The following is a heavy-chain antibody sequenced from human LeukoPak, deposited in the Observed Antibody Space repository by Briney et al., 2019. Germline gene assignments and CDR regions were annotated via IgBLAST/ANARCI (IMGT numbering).Heavy chain of an antibody. D-gene: IGHD4-17*01. CDR1: GFTFSSYA. J-gene: IGHJ4*02. CDR3: ARDGDHFDY. Sequence: GGSLRLFCAASGFTFSSYAMSWVRQSPGEGVEWVSAISGSGGSTYYAESVKGRFTISRDNSKNTLYLQMNSLRAEDTAVYYCARDGDHFDYWGQGTLVTVSS. CDR2: ISGSGGST. V-gene: IGHV3-23*01.